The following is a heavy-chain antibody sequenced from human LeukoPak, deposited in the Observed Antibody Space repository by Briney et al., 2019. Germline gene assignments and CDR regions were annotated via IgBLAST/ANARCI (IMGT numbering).Heavy chain of an antibody. V-gene: IGHV1-69*04. D-gene: IGHD3-22*01. Sequence: SVKVSRKASGGTFSSYAISWVRQAPGQGLEWMGRIIPILGIANYAQKFQGRVTITADKSTSTAYMELSSLRSEDTAVYYCARGFDSSGYYLITWGQGTLVTVSS. CDR3: ARGFDSSGYYLIT. J-gene: IGHJ5*02. CDR2: IIPILGIA. CDR1: GGTFSSYA.